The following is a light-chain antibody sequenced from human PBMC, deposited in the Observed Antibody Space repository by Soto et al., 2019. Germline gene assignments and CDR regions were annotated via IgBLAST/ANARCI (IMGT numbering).Light chain of an antibody. CDR3: QQCYSYPRT. Sequence: DIQMTQSPSTLSASLGSRVTITCRASQSVRSWLAWYQQKPGRSPKLLIYDASSLQGGVPSRFSGSGFGTEFTLTVSSLQADDFATYYCQQCYSYPRTLGQGTKVDIK. CDR2: DAS. J-gene: IGKJ1*01. V-gene: IGKV1-5*01. CDR1: QSVRSW.